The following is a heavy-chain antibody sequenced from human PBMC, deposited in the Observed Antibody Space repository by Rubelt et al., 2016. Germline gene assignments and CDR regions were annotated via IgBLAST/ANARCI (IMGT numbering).Heavy chain of an antibody. CDR3: ARADTVRNSDGMDV. Sequence: QVQLVQSGAEVKKPGASVKVSCKVSGYTLTELSMHWVRQAPGKGLEWMGGFDPEDGEPIYAQEFPGVVTITSNTAISTADMELSSLRSEDTAVYDGARADTVRNSDGMDVWGQGTTVTVSS. J-gene: IGHJ6*02. CDR1: GYTLTELS. D-gene: IGHD4-11*01. CDR2: FDPEDGEP. V-gene: IGHV1-24*01.